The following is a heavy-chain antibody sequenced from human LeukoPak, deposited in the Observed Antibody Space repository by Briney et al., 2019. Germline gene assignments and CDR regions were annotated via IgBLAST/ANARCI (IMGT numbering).Heavy chain of an antibody. J-gene: IGHJ5*02. D-gene: IGHD2-2*01. V-gene: IGHV3-11*04. CDR2: ISSSGSTI. Sequence: GGPLRLSCAASGFTFSDYYMSWIRQAPGKGLEWVSYISSSGSTIYYADSVKGRFTISRDNAKNSLYLQINSLRAEDTAVYYCARSIVVVPAAKRQWFDPWGQGTLVTVSS. CDR1: GFTFSDYY. CDR3: ARSIVVVPAAKRQWFDP.